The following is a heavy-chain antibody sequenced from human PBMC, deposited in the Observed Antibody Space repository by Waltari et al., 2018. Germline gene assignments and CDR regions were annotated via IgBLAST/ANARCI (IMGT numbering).Heavy chain of an antibody. CDR3: ARVVVMVRGVIMSFDY. D-gene: IGHD3-10*01. CDR2: MNPNSGKT. CDR1: GYTFTSYD. V-gene: IGHV1-8*01. J-gene: IGHJ4*02. Sequence: QVQLVQSGAEVKKPGASVKVSCKASGYTFTSYDINWVRQATGQGLEWMGWMNPNSGKTGYAQKFQGRVTMTMNTSISTAYMELSSLRSEDTAVYYCARVVVMVRGVIMSFDYWGQGTLVTVSS.